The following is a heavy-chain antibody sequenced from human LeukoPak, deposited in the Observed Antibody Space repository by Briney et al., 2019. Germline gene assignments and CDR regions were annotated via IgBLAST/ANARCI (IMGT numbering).Heavy chain of an antibody. CDR3: ARDLAAWFGELLFAY. CDR2: IKQDGSEK. D-gene: IGHD3-10*01. V-gene: IGHV3-7*03. CDR1: GFTFSSYW. J-gene: IGHJ4*02. Sequence: GGSLRLSCAASGFTFSSYWMSWVRQAPGKGLEWVANIKQDGSEKYYEDSVKGRFTISRDNAKNSLYLQMNSLRAEDTAVYYCARDLAAWFGELLFAYWGQGTLVTVSS.